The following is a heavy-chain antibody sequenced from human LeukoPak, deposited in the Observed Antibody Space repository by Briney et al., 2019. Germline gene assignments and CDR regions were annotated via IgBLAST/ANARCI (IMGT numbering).Heavy chain of an antibody. V-gene: IGHV4-34*01. J-gene: IGHJ5*02. CDR2: INHSEST. Sequence: PSETLSLTCALYGGSFSGYYWSWIRQPPGKGLEWMGEINHSESTNCNPSLKSRLTISVDTSKNQFSLSLSSVTAADTAVYYCARELDTAMVTDWFDPWGQGTLVTVSS. D-gene: IGHD5-18*01. CDR3: ARELDTAMVTDWFDP. CDR1: GGSFSGYY.